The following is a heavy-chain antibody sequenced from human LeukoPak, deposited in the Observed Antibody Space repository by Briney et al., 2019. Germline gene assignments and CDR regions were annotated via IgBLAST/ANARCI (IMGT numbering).Heavy chain of an antibody. CDR3: DQLRDILTCDY. CDR1: RFTFSRYA. J-gene: IGHJ4*02. V-gene: IGHV3-30-3*01. CDR2: ISYDGSNK. Sequence: GLSLRLSCAASRFTFSRYAMHWVRQAPGKGLEGVAVISYDGSNKYYADSVKGRFTISRDNSKNTLYLQMNSLRAEDTAVYYYDQLRDILTCDYWGQGPLVTVSS. D-gene: IGHD3-9*01.